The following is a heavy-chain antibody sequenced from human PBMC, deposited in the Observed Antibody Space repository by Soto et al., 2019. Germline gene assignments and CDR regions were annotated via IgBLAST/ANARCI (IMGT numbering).Heavy chain of an antibody. CDR2: IIPIFGTT. CDR3: ARDDSSGYYPFDS. Sequence: QVQLVQSGAEVKKPGSSVKVSCKASGGTFSSYAISWVRQAPGQGLEWVGGIIPIFGTTNYAQKIQGRVTITADESTTTAYMEVSSLRSEDTAVYYCARDDSSGYYPFDSWGQGTLVTVSS. D-gene: IGHD3-22*01. V-gene: IGHV1-69*01. J-gene: IGHJ4*02. CDR1: GGTFSSYA.